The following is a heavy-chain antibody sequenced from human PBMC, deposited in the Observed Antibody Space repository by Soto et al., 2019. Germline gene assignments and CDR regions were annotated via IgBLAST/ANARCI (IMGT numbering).Heavy chain of an antibody. D-gene: IGHD6-13*01. CDR2: IYPGDSDT. J-gene: IGHJ6*02. CDR1: GYSFTSYW. V-gene: IGHV5-51*01. Sequence: PGESLKISCKGSGYSFTSYWIGWVRQMPGKGLEWMGIIYPGDSDTRYSPSFQGQVTISADKSISTAYLQWSSLKASDTAMYYCARGQQQLPNYYYYGMDVWGQGTTVTVSS. CDR3: ARGQQQLPNYYYYGMDV.